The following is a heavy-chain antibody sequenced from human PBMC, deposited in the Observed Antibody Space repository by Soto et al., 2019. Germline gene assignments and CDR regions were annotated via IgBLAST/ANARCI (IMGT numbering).Heavy chain of an antibody. CDR1: GFTVSSNY. CDR2: IYSGGST. CDR3: ARGPVVVITYFDY. D-gene: IGHD3-22*01. V-gene: IGHV3-66*01. Sequence: EVQLVESGGGLVQPGGSLRLSCAASGFTVSSNYMSWVRQAPGKGLEWVSVIYSGGSTYYADSVKGRFTISRDNSKNTLYLKMNSLRAEDTAVYYCARGPVVVITYFDYWGQGTLVTVSS. J-gene: IGHJ4*02.